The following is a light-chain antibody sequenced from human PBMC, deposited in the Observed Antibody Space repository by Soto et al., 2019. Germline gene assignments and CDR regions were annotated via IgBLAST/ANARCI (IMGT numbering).Light chain of an antibody. CDR1: QSVTGN. J-gene: IGKJ4*01. CDR2: GAS. V-gene: IGKV3-15*01. Sequence: EIVMTQSPATLSVSPGERATLSCRASQSVTGNLAWYQQKPGQAPRLLIYGASTRATGIPARFSGSGSGTEFTLTISSLQSEDFAVYYCQQYNNWPLTFGGGTKVEIK. CDR3: QQYNNWPLT.